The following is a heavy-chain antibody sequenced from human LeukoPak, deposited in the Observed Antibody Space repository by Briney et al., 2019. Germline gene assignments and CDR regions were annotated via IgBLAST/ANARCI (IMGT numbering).Heavy chain of an antibody. Sequence: SGGSLRLSCAASGFTFSSYWMTWVRQAPGKGLEWVANIKQDGSEHYYVDSVKGRFTISRDNAKNSLYLQMSSLRAEDTAVYYCVKRATGSTKSVDYWGQGTLVTVSS. D-gene: IGHD1-7*01. CDR2: IKQDGSEH. CDR1: GFTFSSYW. CDR3: VKRATGSTKSVDY. V-gene: IGHV3-7*01. J-gene: IGHJ4*02.